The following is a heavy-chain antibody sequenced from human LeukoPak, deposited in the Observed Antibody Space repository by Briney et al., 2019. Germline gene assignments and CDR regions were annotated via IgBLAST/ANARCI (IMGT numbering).Heavy chain of an antibody. CDR2: IYYSGST. D-gene: IGHD2-15*01. CDR1: GGSNSSYY. V-gene: IGHV4-59*08. J-gene: IGHJ4*02. CDR3: ARQAHPGYLDY. Sequence: SETLSLTCTVSGGSNSSYYWSWIRQPPGKGLEWIGYIYYSGSTNYNPSLKSRVTISIDTSKNQFSLKLSSVTAADTAVYYCARQAHPGYLDYWGQGTLVTVSS.